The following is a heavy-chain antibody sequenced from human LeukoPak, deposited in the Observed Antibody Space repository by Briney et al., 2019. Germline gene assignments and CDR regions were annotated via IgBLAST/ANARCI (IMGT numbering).Heavy chain of an antibody. CDR2: IYSGGST. J-gene: IGHJ6*02. CDR3: ARDQTYYDFWSGYQYYYGMDV. Sequence: PGGSLTLSCVASGFTFSTYTMNWIRQAPGKGLEWVSVIYSGGSTYYADSVKGRFTISRDNSKNTLYLQMNSLRAEDTAVYYCARDQTYYDFWSGYQYYYGMDVWGQGTTVTVSS. CDR1: GFTFSTYT. D-gene: IGHD3-3*01. V-gene: IGHV3-53*01.